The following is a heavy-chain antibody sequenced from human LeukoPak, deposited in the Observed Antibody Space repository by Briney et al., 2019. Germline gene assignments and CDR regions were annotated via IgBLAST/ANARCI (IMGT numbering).Heavy chain of an antibody. V-gene: IGHV3-23*01. J-gene: IGHJ4*02. CDR2: VTGGGDTT. CDR3: AKMQGYFDY. Sequence: PGVSLRLSCAASGFPFSSYGMSWVRQAPGKGLEWVSAVTGGGDTTYYADSVRGRFTISRDNSKNTLYLQMNSLRAEDTAVYYCAKMQGYFDYWGQGTLVTVSS. CDR1: GFPFSSYG.